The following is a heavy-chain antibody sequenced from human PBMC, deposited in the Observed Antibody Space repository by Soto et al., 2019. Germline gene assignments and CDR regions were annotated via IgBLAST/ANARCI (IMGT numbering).Heavy chain of an antibody. Sequence: SLTCTVSGGSISSGDYYWSWIRQPPGKGLEWIGYIYYSGSTYYNPSLKNRVTISIDTSKNQFSLKLSSVTAADTAVYYCARELRGVFEWFDPWGHGPLVPVSP. CDR3: ARELRGVFEWFDP. V-gene: IGHV4-30-4*01. CDR1: GGSISSGDYY. J-gene: IGHJ5*02. D-gene: IGHD3-16*01. CDR2: IYYSGST.